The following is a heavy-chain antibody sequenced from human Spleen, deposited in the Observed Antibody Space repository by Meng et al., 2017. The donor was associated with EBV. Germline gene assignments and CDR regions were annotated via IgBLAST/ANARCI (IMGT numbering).Heavy chain of an antibody. CDR3: ARLFYYGSGRLKFDF. J-gene: IGHJ4*02. CDR2: IHYSGNP. D-gene: IGHD3-10*01. Sequence: GPRPESGPGVLKPSETLSLTWTVSGGSVRSASYYWTWIRQPPGKALEWIGYIHYSGNPNYNSSLKRRVTISVDMSKNQFSLRLSSVTAADTAVYYCARLFYYGSGRLKFDFWGQGTLVTVPS. V-gene: IGHV4-61*01. CDR1: GGSVRSASYY.